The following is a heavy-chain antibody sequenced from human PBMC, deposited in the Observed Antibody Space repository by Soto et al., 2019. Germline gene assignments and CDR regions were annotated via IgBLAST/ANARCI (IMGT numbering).Heavy chain of an antibody. CDR1: GYTFTDFG. V-gene: IGHV1-18*01. Sequence: GASVKVSCRASGYTFTDFGISWVRQAPGQGLEWMGWISAYNGNTNYAHKVQDRVTMTTDTSTSTAYMELRNLTPDDTAVYFCGRFSENPENGAYFLDYWGQGTLVTVSS. CDR3: GRFSENPENGAYFLDY. D-gene: IGHD2-21*01. CDR2: ISAYNGNT. J-gene: IGHJ4*02.